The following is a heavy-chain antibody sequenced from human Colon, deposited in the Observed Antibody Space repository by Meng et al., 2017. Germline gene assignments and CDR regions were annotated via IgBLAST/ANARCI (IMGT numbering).Heavy chain of an antibody. CDR3: ATAVTTVPFDY. CDR2: INTYTGNP. V-gene: IGHV7-4-1*02. Sequence: QVQLVQSGAEVKKPGASVTISCGASGYTFTASFMHWVRQAPGQRLEWIGWINTYTGNPAYAQGFTGRFVFSLDTSVSTAYLQFSSLKAEDTAVYYCATAVTTVPFDYWGQGTLVTVSS. D-gene: IGHD4-17*01. CDR1: GYTFTASF. J-gene: IGHJ4*02.